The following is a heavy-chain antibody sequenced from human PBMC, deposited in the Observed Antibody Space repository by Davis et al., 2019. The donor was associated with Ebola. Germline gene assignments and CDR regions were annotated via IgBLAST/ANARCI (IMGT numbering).Heavy chain of an antibody. CDR2: INPSGGST. D-gene: IGHD2-21*02. CDR1: GYTFTGYY. CDR3: AKGLVVVTAPDRTGVDY. V-gene: IGHV1-46*01. Sequence: AASVKVSCKASGYTFTGYYMHWVRQAPGQGLEWMGIINPSGGSTSYARKFQGRVTMTRDTSTSTVYMELSSLRSEDTAVYYCAKGLVVVTAPDRTGVDYWGQGTLVTVSS. J-gene: IGHJ4*02.